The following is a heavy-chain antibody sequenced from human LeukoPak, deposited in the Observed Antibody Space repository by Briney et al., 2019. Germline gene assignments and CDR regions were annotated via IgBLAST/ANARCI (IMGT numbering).Heavy chain of an antibody. J-gene: IGHJ5*02. CDR2: INAGNGNT. D-gene: IGHD3-22*01. CDR1: GYTFTSYA. V-gene: IGHV1-3*01. CDR3: ATISYYYDSSGYFNWFAP. Sequence: ASVKVSCKASGYTFTSYAMHWVRQAPGQRLEWMGWINAGNGNTKYSQKFQGRVTITRDTSASTAYMELSSLRSEDTAVYYCATISYYYDSSGYFNWFAPWGQGTLVTVSS.